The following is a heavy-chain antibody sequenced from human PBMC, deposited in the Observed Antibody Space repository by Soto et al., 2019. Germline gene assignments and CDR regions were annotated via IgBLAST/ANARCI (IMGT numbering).Heavy chain of an antibody. D-gene: IGHD5-12*01. V-gene: IGHV1-69*13. CDR2: IIPIFGTA. CDR3: ARDPRDRDGYNGDYYDY. Sequence: SVKVSCKASGGTFSSYAISWVRQAPGQGLEWMGGIIPIFGTANYAQKFQGRVTITADESTSTAYMELSSLRSEDTAVYYCARDPRDRDGYNGDYYDYWGRGTLVTGSS. J-gene: IGHJ4*02. CDR1: GGTFSSYA.